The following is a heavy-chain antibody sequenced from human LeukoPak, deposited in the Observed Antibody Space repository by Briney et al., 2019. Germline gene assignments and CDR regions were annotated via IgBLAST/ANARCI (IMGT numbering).Heavy chain of an antibody. Sequence: PSETLSLTCAVYGGSFSDYYWSWIRQPPGKGLEWIGEINHSGDTNYSPSLKSRVTTSVDTSKIQFSLKLTSVTAADTAVYYCARGGLRLLEQTTHGLDIWGQGTMVTVSS. CDR1: GGSFSDYY. CDR2: INHSGDT. J-gene: IGHJ3*02. V-gene: IGHV4-34*01. CDR3: ARGGLRLLEQTTHGLDI. D-gene: IGHD3-3*01.